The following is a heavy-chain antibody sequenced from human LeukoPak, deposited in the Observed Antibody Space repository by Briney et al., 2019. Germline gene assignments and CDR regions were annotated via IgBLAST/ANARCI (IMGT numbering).Heavy chain of an antibody. CDR2: IKQDGSEK. J-gene: IGHJ3*02. Sequence: GGSLRLSCAASGFTFSSYWMSWVRQAPGKGLGWVANIKQDGSEKYYVDSVKGRFTISRDNAKNSLYLQMNSLRAEDTAVYYCARRVGHYDILTGYPWAFDIWGQGTMVTVSS. CDR1: GFTFSSYW. V-gene: IGHV3-7*01. CDR3: ARRVGHYDILTGYPWAFDI. D-gene: IGHD3-9*01.